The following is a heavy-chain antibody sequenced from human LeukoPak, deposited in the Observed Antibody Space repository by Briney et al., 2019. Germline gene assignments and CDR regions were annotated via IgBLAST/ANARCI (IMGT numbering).Heavy chain of an antibody. CDR3: ARGTIAAPRYWYFDL. V-gene: IGHV3-21*01. D-gene: IGHD6-6*01. CDR1: GFTFSSYS. J-gene: IGHJ2*01. Sequence: PGGSLRLSCAASGFTFSSYSMNWVRQAPGTGLEWVSSISSSSSYIYYADSVKGRFTISRDNAKNSLYLQMNSLRAEDTAVYYCARGTIAAPRYWYFDLWGRGTLVTLSS. CDR2: ISSSSSYI.